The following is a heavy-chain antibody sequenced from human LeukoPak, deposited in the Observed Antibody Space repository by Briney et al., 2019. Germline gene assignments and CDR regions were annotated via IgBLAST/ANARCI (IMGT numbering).Heavy chain of an antibody. Sequence: ASVKVSCKASSYTFTSYGISWVRQAPGQGLEGMGGISAYNGNTNYAQKLQGRVTMTTDKSTSTAYMELRSLRSDDPAVYYCARGIDYGSEYFQHWGQGTLVTVSS. CDR1: SYTFTSYG. CDR2: ISAYNGNT. D-gene: IGHD4-17*01. V-gene: IGHV1-18*01. CDR3: ARGIDYGSEYFQH. J-gene: IGHJ1*01.